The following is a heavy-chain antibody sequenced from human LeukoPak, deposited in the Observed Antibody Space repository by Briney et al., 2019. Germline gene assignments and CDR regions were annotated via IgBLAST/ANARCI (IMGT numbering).Heavy chain of an antibody. V-gene: IGHV1-2*06. J-gene: IGHJ4*02. Sequence: ASVKVSYKASGYTFTGYYMHWVRQAPGQGLEWMGRINPNSGGTNYEQKFQGRVAMTRDTSISPAYMELSRLRSDDTAVYYCARDSSVVPAADFDYWGQGTLVTVSS. CDR1: GYTFTGYY. D-gene: IGHD2-2*01. CDR3: ARDSSVVPAADFDY. CDR2: INPNSGGT.